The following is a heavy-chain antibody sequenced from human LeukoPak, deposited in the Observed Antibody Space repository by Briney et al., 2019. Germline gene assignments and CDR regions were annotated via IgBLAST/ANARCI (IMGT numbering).Heavy chain of an antibody. D-gene: IGHD2-8*01. J-gene: IGHJ6*02. CDR2: IKSKTDGGTT. V-gene: IGHV3-15*01. CDR3: TKVSYCTNGVCRYYYYYYGMDV. Sequence: GGSLRLSCAASGFTFSNAWMSWVCRAPGKGLEWVGRIKSKTDGGTTDYAAPVKGRFTISRDDSKNTLYLQMNSLKTEDTAVYYCTKVSYCTNGVCRYYYYYYGMDVWGQGTTVTVSS. CDR1: GFTFSNAW.